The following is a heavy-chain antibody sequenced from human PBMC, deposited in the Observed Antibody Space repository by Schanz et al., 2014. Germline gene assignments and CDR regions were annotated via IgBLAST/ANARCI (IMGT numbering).Heavy chain of an antibody. V-gene: IGHV3-23*01. Sequence: EVHLLESGGGLVPPGGSLRLSCAASGFNFSDYAMCWVRQAPGKGLEWVSSINTGGDSTYYADSVKGRFTISRDNSRDTVYLQMNSLRAEDTAVYYCARGGPAYYFDDWGQGTLXTVSS. CDR3: ARGGPAYYFDD. J-gene: IGHJ4*02. CDR1: GFNFSDYA. CDR2: INTGGDST.